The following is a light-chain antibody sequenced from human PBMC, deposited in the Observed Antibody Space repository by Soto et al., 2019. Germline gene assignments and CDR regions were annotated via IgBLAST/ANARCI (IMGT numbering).Light chain of an antibody. CDR1: SSDIGGYNY. V-gene: IGLV2-8*01. CDR3: SSFKGTNSFV. Sequence: QSALTQPASVSGSPGQSITISCTGTSSDIGGYNYVSWYQQHPGKAPKLMIYEVSKRPSGVPDRFSGSKSGNTASLTVSGLQVEDEADYYCSSFKGTNSFVFGTGTKLTVL. J-gene: IGLJ1*01. CDR2: EVS.